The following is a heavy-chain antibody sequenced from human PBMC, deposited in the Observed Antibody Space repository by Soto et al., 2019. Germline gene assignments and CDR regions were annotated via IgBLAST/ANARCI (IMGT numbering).Heavy chain of an antibody. J-gene: IGHJ4*02. V-gene: IGHV3-30*18. Sequence: QVQLVESGGGVVQPGRSLRLSCAASGFTFSSYGMYWVRQAPGKGLECVAYISHDGGNRYSADSVKGQFTIFRDNSKNTLYLQMNSLGSEDGAVYYCAKDRRDGYFDNWGQGTLVTVSS. CDR3: AKDRRDGYFDN. CDR1: GFTFSSYG. CDR2: ISHDGGNR.